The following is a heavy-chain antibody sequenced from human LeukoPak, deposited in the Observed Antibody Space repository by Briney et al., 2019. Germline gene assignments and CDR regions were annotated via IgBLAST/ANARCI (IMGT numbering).Heavy chain of an antibody. CDR1: GFTFSDYY. CDR3: ARDGSGYSSGWYSDY. Sequence: GGSLRLSCAASGFTFSDYYMSWIRQAPGKGLEWVANIKQDGSEKYYVDSVKGRFTISRDNAKNSLYLQMNSLRAEDTAVYYCARDGSGYSSGWYSDYWGQGTLVTVSS. CDR2: IKQDGSEK. J-gene: IGHJ4*02. D-gene: IGHD6-19*01. V-gene: IGHV3-7*03.